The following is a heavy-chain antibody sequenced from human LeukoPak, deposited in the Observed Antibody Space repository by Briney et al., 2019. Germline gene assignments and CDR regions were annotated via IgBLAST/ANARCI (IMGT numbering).Heavy chain of an antibody. CDR3: ARETPRRGETRDGYR. V-gene: IGHV3-7*01. J-gene: IGHJ4*02. CDR1: GFTFRNYW. CDR2: IKEDGSET. Sequence: AGGSLRLSCAASGFTFRNYWMNWVRQAPGKGLECLANIKEDGSETYYADSVVGRFTISRDNAKNSLYLQMNSLRAEDTAVYYCARETPRRGETRDGYRWGQGTLVTVSS. D-gene: IGHD5-24*01.